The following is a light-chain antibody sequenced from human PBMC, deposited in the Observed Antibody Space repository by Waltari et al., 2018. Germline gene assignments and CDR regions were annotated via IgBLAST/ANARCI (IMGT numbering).Light chain of an antibody. CDR2: DAS. J-gene: IGKJ4*02. CDR1: QSISTY. V-gene: IGKV3-11*01. CDR3: QQRNSWPRT. Sequence: EIVLTQSPVPLSLSPGERATLSCRASQSISTYLAWYQQKPGQAPRLLIYDASNRATGIPARFSGSGSGTDFTLTISSLESEDFAVYYCQQRNSWPRTFGRGTKVEIK.